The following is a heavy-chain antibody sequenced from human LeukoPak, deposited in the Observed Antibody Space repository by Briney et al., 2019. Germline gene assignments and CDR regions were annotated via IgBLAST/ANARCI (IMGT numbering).Heavy chain of an antibody. D-gene: IGHD3-22*01. Sequence: GGSLRLSCAASGFTFSNYGMHWVRQAPGKGLEWVAVIWYDGSNKYYADSVKGRFTISRDNSKNTLYLQMNSLRAEDTAVYYCARHRYYYDSSGYYYQPWGQGTLVTVSS. CDR1: GFTFSNYG. J-gene: IGHJ5*02. CDR2: IWYDGSNK. CDR3: ARHRYYYDSSGYYYQP. V-gene: IGHV3-33*01.